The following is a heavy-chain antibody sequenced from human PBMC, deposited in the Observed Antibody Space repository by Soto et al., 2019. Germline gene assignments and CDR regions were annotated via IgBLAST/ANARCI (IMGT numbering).Heavy chain of an antibody. Sequence: PSETLSLTCTVSGGSISTYHWSWIRQPPGKGLEWIGYIYYIGTTNYNPSLKSRVTISVDTSKNQFSLKLSSVTAADTAVYYCARHVMDSGSYFKDWFDPWAQRTLVTVSS. CDR2: IYYIGTT. CDR1: GGSISTYH. J-gene: IGHJ5*02. CDR3: ARHVMDSGSYFKDWFDP. D-gene: IGHD3-10*01. V-gene: IGHV4-59*08.